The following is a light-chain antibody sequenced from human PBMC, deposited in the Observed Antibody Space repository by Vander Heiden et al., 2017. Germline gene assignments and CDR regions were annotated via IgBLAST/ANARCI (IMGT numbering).Light chain of an antibody. Sequence: DIQMTQSPSSLSASVGDRVTITCQASQDISIYLNWYQQKPGNAPKLLIYDTSNLQIGVPSRFSGSGSGTYFTFTINSLQPEDIATYYWQQYETVPRTFGQGTKVEIK. CDR1: QDISIY. J-gene: IGKJ1*01. CDR2: DTS. CDR3: QQYETVPRT. V-gene: IGKV1-33*01.